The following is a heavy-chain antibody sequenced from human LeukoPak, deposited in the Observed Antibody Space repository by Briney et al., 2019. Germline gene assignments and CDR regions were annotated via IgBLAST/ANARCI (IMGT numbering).Heavy chain of an antibody. CDR2: IHYSGST. D-gene: IGHD7-27*01. J-gene: IGHJ4*02. CDR1: GGSISSYY. V-gene: IGHV4-59*01. CDR3: ASRKLGNDY. Sequence: SETLSLTWTVSGGSISSYYWSWIRQPPRKGLEWIGYIHYSGSTNYSPSLKSRVTISADTSQNQFSLKLSSVTAADTAVYYCASRKLGNDYWGQGTLVTVSS.